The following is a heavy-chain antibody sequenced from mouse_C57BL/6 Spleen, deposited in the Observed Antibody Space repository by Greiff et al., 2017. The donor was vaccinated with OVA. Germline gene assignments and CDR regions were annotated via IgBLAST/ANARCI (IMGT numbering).Heavy chain of an antibody. D-gene: IGHD2-1*01. CDR2: ISSGSSTI. Sequence: EVMLVESGGGLVKPGGSLKLSCAASGFTFSDYGMHWVRQAPEKGLEWVAYISSGSSTIYYADTVKGRFTISRDNAKNTLFLQMTSLRSEDTAMYYCARSSGNAYAMDYWGQGTSVTVSS. V-gene: IGHV5-17*01. CDR3: ARSSGNAYAMDY. CDR1: GFTFSDYG. J-gene: IGHJ4*01.